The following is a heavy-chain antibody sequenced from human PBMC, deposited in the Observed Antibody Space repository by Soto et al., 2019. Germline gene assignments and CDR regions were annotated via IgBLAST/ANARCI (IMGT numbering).Heavy chain of an antibody. Sequence: PSETLSLTCTVSGGSISSGGYYWSWIRQHPGKGLEWIGYIYYSGSTYYNPSLKSRVTISVDTSKNQFSLKLSSVTAADTAVYYCARVGLKEYGMDVWGQGTRVTVSS. J-gene: IGHJ6*02. CDR1: GGSISSGGYY. V-gene: IGHV4-31*03. CDR3: ARVGLKEYGMDV. CDR2: IYYSGST.